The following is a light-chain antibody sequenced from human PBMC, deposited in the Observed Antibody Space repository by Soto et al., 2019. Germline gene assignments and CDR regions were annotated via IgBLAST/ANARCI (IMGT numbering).Light chain of an antibody. CDR3: QQYHSDPIT. CDR2: WAS. CDR1: QSVLSSSNYKNF. J-gene: IGKJ5*01. Sequence: DFVMTQSPDSLAVSLGERATINCKSSQSVLSSSNYKNFLAWFQQKPGQPPKLLISWASTRESGVPDRFSGSGSGTDFTLTISSLQAEDVAVYYCQQYHSDPITFGQGTRLEIK. V-gene: IGKV4-1*01.